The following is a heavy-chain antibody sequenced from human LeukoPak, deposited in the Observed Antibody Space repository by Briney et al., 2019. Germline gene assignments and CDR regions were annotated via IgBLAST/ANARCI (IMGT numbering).Heavy chain of an antibody. D-gene: IGHD6-19*01. Sequence: SETLSLTCTVSSGSFRTYYWSWIRQPPGKGLEWIGSIYHSGSTYYNPSLKSRVTISVDTSKNQFSLKLSSVTAADTAVYYCASLYSSGWYGDYFDYWGQGTLVTVSS. CDR3: ASLYSSGWYGDYFDY. J-gene: IGHJ4*02. CDR1: SGSFRTYY. V-gene: IGHV4-59*04. CDR2: IYHSGST.